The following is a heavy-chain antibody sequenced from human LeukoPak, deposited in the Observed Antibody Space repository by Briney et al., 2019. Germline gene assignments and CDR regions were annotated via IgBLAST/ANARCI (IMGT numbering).Heavy chain of an antibody. V-gene: IGHV1-69*13. D-gene: IGHD5-12*01. J-gene: IGHJ4*02. CDR1: GYTFTNYY. CDR2: IIPIFGTA. CDR3: ARNGYSGYDYYFDY. Sequence: SVKVSCKASGYTFTNYYMHWVRQAPGQGLEWMGGIIPIFGTANYAQKFQGRVTIPADESTSTAYMELSSLRSEDTAVYYCARNGYSGYDYYFDYWGQGTLVTVSS.